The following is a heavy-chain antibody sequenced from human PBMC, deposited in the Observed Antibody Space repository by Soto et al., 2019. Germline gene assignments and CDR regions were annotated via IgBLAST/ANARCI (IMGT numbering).Heavy chain of an antibody. J-gene: IGHJ6*02. CDR3: ASHYYGSGSYHYYYYYGMDV. CDR1: GFTFSSYS. CDR2: ISSSSSYI. V-gene: IGHV3-21*01. Sequence: PGGSLRLSCAASGFTFSSYSMNWVRQAPGKGLEWVSSISSSSSYIYYADSVKGRFTISRDNAKNSLYLQMNSLRAEDTAVYYCASHYYGSGSYHYYYYYGMDVWGQGTKVTVSS. D-gene: IGHD3-10*01.